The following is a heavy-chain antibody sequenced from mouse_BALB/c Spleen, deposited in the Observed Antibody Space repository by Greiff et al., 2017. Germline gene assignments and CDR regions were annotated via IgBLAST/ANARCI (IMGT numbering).Heavy chain of an antibody. CDR3: RDGKFGGWYFDD. J-gene: IGHJ1*01. Sequence: EVQLQQSGAVLARPGASVKMSCKASGYTFTSYWMHWVKQRPGQGLEWIGAIYPGNSDTSYNQKFKGKAKLTAVTSTSTAYMELSSLTNEDSAVYYWRDGKFGGWYFDDWGAGTTVTVSS. CDR1: GYTFTSYW. D-gene: IGHD2-3*01. CDR2: IYPGNSDT. V-gene: IGHV1-5*01.